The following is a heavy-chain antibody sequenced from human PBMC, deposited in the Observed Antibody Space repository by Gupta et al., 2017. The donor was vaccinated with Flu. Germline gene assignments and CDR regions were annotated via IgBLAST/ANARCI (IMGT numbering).Heavy chain of an antibody. Sequence: EVQLVESGGGLVQPGGSLRLSCGASGFTHSDYWMSWVRQAPGKGPELVANINRDGSVINYMDFVRGRFTISRDNAKNAVYFQMNSLRVDDTAVYYCARDVGSGDYDSWGQGTLVTVSS. CDR3: ARDVGSGDYDS. V-gene: IGHV3-7*01. CDR1: GFTHSDYW. D-gene: IGHD4-17*01. J-gene: IGHJ5*01. CDR2: INRDGSVI.